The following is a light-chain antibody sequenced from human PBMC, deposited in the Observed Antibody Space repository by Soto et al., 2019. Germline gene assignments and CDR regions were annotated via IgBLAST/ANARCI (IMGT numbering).Light chain of an antibody. CDR2: EVS. CDR1: SSDVGGWPH. J-gene: IGLJ2*01. CDR3: SSYTSSSTLV. V-gene: IGLV2-14*01. Sequence: QAVLTQPASVSASPGQSITISCAGTSSDVGGWPHVSWYQQHPGKAPKLVIYEVSNRPSGVSSRFSGSKSGSTASPTISGLQAEDEADYYCSSYTSSSTLVFGGGTKLTVL.